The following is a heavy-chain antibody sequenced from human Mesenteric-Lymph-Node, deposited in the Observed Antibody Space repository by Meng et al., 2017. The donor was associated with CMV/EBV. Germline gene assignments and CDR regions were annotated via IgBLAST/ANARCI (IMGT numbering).Heavy chain of an antibody. J-gene: IGHJ4*02. Sequence: RQDACSRSAKRSENLCLTCTVSGESISRCYDWAWRRRRQGRGMEWIGSAHISGRTYYGPSLRIRVTVSIATSKNQFSMRLTSVTAADTALYSCARPFPSIVSPRLDPFGDWGQGTLVTVSS. CDR2: AHISGRT. CDR3: ARPFPSIVSPRLDPFGD. CDR1: GESISRCYD. V-gene: IGHV4-38-2*02. D-gene: IGHD5/OR15-5a*01.